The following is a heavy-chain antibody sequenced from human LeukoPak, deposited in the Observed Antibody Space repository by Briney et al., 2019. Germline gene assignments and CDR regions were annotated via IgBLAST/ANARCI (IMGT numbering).Heavy chain of an antibody. CDR2: ISSSSGDT. V-gene: IGHV3-21*01. J-gene: IGHJ4*02. CDR1: GFTFSSYS. CDR3: AIRGPRHGAIDY. Sequence: PGGSLRLSCAASGFTFSSYSMDWVRQAPGKGLEWVSSISSSSGDTYYADSVQGRFTISRDNAKNPLSLQMNSLRAEDTAVYYCAIRGPRHGAIDYWGQGTLVTVSS. D-gene: IGHD4-17*01.